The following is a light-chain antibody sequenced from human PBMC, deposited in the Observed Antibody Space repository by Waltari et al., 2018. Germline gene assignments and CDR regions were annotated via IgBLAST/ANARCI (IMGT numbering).Light chain of an antibody. CDR3: SLYTGSGIWV. V-gene: IGLV8-61*01. CDR2: KAT. J-gene: IGLJ3*02. Sequence: QTVVTQEPSLSVSPGGTVTLTCALSSGSVSSTSYATWYQQTPGQAPRTLVYKATSRSSGVPDRFSGSILGNKAALTFTGAQADDESDYYCSLYTGSGIWVFGGGTKLTVL. CDR1: SGSVSSTSY.